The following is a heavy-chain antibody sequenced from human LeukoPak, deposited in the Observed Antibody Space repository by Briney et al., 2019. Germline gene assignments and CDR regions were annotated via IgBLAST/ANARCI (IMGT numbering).Heavy chain of an antibody. D-gene: IGHD3-9*01. CDR1: GFTFSSYA. CDR3: AKAHKLRYFDWLFRAPFDY. V-gene: IGHV3-23*01. Sequence: GGSLRLSCAASGFTFSSYAMSWVRQAPGKGLEWVSAISGSGGSTYYADSVKGRFTISRDNSKNTLYLQMNRLRAEDTAVYYCAKAHKLRYFDWLFRAPFDYWGQGTLVTVSS. CDR2: ISGSGGST. J-gene: IGHJ4*02.